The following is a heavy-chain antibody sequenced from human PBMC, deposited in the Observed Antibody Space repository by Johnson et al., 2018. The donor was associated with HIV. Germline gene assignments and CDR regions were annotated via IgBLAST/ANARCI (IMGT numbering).Heavy chain of an antibody. CDR1: GFTFSSYA. J-gene: IGHJ3*02. V-gene: IGHV3-30*03. Sequence: QVQLVESGGGVVQPGRSLRLSCAASGFTFSSYAMDWVRQAPGKGLEWVAGISDDGGKKYHGDSVKGRFTISRDNSKNTLYLQMNSLRAEDTAVYYCARDASRGYGSELDAFDIWGQGTMVTVSS. CDR3: ARDASRGYGSELDAFDI. CDR2: ISDDGGKK. D-gene: IGHD3-10*01.